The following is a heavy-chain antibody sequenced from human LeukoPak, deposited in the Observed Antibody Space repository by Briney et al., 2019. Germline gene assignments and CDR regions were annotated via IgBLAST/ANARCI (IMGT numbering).Heavy chain of an antibody. D-gene: IGHD6-13*01. CDR2: IYYSGST. CDR1: GGSISSSSYY. J-gene: IGHJ4*02. CDR3: ARRGGGSWYLYFDY. V-gene: IGHV4-39*01. Sequence: SETLSLTCTVSGGSISSSSYYWGWIRQPPGKGLEWIGSIYYSGSTYYNPSLKSRVTISVDTSKNQFSLKLSSVTAADTAVYYCARRGGGSWYLYFDYWGQGTLVTVSS.